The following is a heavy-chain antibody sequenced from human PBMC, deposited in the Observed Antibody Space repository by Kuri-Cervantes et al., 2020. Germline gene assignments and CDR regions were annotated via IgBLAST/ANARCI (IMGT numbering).Heavy chain of an antibody. J-gene: IGHJ5*02. Sequence: SQTLSLTCAVYGGSFSGYYWSWIRQPPGKGLEWIGEINHSGNTNYNPSLKSRVTISVDTSKNQFSLKLSSVTAADTAVYYCARAPPTAKSDRFDPWGQGTLVTVSS. CDR2: INHSGNT. D-gene: IGHD4-17*01. CDR1: GGSFSGYY. CDR3: ARAPPTAKSDRFDP. V-gene: IGHV4-34*01.